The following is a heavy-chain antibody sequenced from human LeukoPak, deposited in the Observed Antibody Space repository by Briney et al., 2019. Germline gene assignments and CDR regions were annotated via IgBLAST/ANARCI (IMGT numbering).Heavy chain of an antibody. Sequence: ASVKVSCKASGYTFTSYTIHWVRQAPGQRLEWMGWINAGNGNRKYSQEFQDRVTITRDTSASTAYMELSSLRSEDMAVYYCARARYETRIWPKSRYDYYHYMDVWGKGTTVTVSS. D-gene: IGHD3-3*01. V-gene: IGHV1-3*03. CDR3: ARARYETRIWPKSRYDYYHYMDV. CDR1: GYTFTSYT. J-gene: IGHJ6*03. CDR2: INAGNGNR.